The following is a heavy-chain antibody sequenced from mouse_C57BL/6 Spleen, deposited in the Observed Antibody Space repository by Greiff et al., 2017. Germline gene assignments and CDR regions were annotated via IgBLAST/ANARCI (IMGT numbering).Heavy chain of an antibody. CDR3: ARLITTVVYYYAMDY. CDR1: GYTFTSYW. V-gene: IGHV1-53*01. J-gene: IGHJ4*01. CDR2: INPSNGGT. D-gene: IGHD1-1*01. Sequence: VQLQQPGTELVKPGASVKLSCKASGYTFTSYWMHWVKQRPGQGLEWIGNINPSNGGTNYNEKFKSKATLTVDKSSSTAYMQLSSLTSEDSAVYYCARLITTVVYYYAMDYWGQGTSVTVSS.